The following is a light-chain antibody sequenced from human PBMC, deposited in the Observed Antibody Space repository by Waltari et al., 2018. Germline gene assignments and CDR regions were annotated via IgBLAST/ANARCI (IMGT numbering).Light chain of an antibody. CDR3: SSYTTSFTLV. V-gene: IGLV2-14*03. CDR2: DFG. J-gene: IGLJ2*01. Sequence: QSALTQPPSASGSPGQSITISCTGTSRDVGGYNSVSWYQQHPGKAPKLMRADFGNRPAGISNRFSSSQSGNTASLTSSGLQAEDEAHYYCSSYTTSFTLVFGGGTKLTVL. CDR1: SRDVGGYNS.